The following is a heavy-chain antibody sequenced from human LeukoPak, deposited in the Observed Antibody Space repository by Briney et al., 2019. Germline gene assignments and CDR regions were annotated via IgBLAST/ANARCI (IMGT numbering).Heavy chain of an antibody. CDR3: ARRVVPAANGYYFDY. CDR2: INSNGSST. V-gene: IGHV3-74*01. D-gene: IGHD2-2*01. CDR1: GFTFSSYW. J-gene: IGHJ4*02. Sequence: AGGSLRLSCAASGFTFSSYWMHWVRQAPGKGLVWVSRINSNGSSTSYADSVKGRFTISRDNAKNTLYLQMNSLRAEDTAVYYCARRVVPAANGYYFDYWGQGTLVTVSS.